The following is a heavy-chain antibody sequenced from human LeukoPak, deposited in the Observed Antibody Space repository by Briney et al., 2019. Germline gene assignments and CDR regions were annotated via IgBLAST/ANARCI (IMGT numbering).Heavy chain of an antibody. CDR2: IHHSGST. J-gene: IGHJ6*03. V-gene: IGHV4-38-2*02. CDR1: GYSVTNDYF. Sequence: SETLSLTCTVSGYSVTNDYFWGWIRQPPGKGLEWLGSIHHSGSTYYFGPLNSRVTMALDASKNQFSLGLRSVTAADTAVYYCARQRCSGGSCYRVDQLYYMDVWGKGTTVTVSS. D-gene: IGHD2-15*01. CDR3: ARQRCSGGSCYRVDQLYYMDV.